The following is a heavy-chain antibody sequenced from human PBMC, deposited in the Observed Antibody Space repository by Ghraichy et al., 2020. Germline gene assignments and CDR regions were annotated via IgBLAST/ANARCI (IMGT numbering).Heavy chain of an antibody. CDR2: ITNGDTM. V-gene: IGHV3-53*01. CDR1: GFTASDTY. Sequence: GGSLRLSCAASGFTASDTYMSWVRQAPGKGLEWVSVITNGDTMYYADSVKGRFTISRDRSKNAVDLQMSRLRAEDAAVYYCVRAINGMDVWGQGITVTVSS. D-gene: IGHD5-24*01. J-gene: IGHJ6*02. CDR3: VRAINGMDV.